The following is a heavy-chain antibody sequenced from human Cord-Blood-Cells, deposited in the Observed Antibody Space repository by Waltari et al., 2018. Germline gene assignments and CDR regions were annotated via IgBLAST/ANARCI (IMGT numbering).Heavy chain of an antibody. CDR1: GYTLTELS. V-gene: IGHV1-24*01. Sequence: QVQLVQSGAEVTKPGASVKVSCKVSGYTLTELSMHWVRQAPGKGLEWMGGFDPEDGETIYAQKFQGRVTMTEDTSTDTAYMELSSLRSEDTAVYYCATLAPSIAARPSYWYFDLWGRGTLVTVSS. D-gene: IGHD6-6*01. J-gene: IGHJ2*01. CDR2: FDPEDGET. CDR3: ATLAPSIAARPSYWYFDL.